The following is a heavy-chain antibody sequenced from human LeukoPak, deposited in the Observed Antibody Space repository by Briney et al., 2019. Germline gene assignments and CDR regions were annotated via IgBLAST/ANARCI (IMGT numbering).Heavy chain of an antibody. Sequence: ASVKVSCKVSGYTLTELSMHWVRQAPGKGLEWVGGFDPEDGETIYAQKFQDRVTMTEDTSTDTAYMELSSLRSEDTAVYYCATIHPYYDFWSGYSYWGQGTLVTVSS. J-gene: IGHJ4*02. CDR3: ATIHPYYDFWSGYSY. CDR2: FDPEDGET. CDR1: GYTLTELS. V-gene: IGHV1-24*01. D-gene: IGHD3-3*01.